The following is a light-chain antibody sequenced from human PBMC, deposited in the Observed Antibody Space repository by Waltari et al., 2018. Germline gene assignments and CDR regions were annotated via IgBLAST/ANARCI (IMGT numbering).Light chain of an antibody. CDR2: EVR. CDR1: DSDVGAYDF. V-gene: IGLV2-14*01. Sequence: QSALTQPASVSGSPGQSITISCSGTDSDVGAYDFVSWYQQHPVKAPHLIIYEVRNRPSGIFNRFSAPKLGNTASLTISGLQAEDEADYYCSSYTTSSAPGVFGTGTRVTVL. J-gene: IGLJ1*01. CDR3: SSYTTSSAPGV.